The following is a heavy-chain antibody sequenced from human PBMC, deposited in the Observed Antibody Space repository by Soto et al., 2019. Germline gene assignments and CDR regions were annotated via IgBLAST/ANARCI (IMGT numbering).Heavy chain of an antibody. CDR3: ARGGRPFLNSASNPFDC. CDR2: IFADGTT. CDR1: GFSVSSNY. V-gene: IGHV3-53*04. J-gene: IGHJ4*02. D-gene: IGHD6-6*01. Sequence: EVPLVESGGGLVQPGGSLRLSCVVSGFSVSSNYMSWVRQAPGKGLDWVSVIFADGTTYYVDSVKGRFTISRHNSKNTLDPQIDRPTTEDTTLYYCARGGRPFLNSASNPFDCSCESALVSVSS.